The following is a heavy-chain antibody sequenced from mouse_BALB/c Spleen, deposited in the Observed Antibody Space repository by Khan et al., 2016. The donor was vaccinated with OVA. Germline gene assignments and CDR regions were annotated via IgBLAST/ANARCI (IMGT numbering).Heavy chain of an antibody. CDR3: ARAYYGNYREAMDY. J-gene: IGHJ4*01. CDR2: IWGDGST. D-gene: IGHD2-10*01. V-gene: IGHV2-6-7*01. Sequence: VQLKESGPGLVAPSQSLSITYTVSGFSLTGYGVSWVHQPPGKGLEWLGMIWGDGSTDYNSALKSRLSISKDNSKSQVFLKMNSLQTDDTAKYYCARAYYGNYREAMDYWGQGTSVTVSS. CDR1: GFSLTGYG.